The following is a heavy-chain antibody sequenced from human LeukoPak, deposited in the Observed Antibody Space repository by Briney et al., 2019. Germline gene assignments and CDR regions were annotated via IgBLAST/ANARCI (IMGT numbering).Heavy chain of an antibody. CDR1: EDTFTNYY. Sequence: VASVKVSCKASEDTFTNYYMHWVRQAPGQGLEWMGWINPNSGGTNYAQKFQGRVTMTRDTSISTAYMELSRLRSDDTAVYYCARGGSNDFWSGYYTDYWGQGTLVTVSS. CDR3: ARGGSNDFWSGYYTDY. J-gene: IGHJ4*02. CDR2: INPNSGGT. V-gene: IGHV1-2*02. D-gene: IGHD3-3*01.